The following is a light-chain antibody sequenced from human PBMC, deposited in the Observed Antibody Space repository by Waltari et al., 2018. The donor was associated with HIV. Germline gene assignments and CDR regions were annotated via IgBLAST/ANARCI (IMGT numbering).Light chain of an antibody. CDR2: GTD. CDR3: QLYYGIPQPHWL. Sequence: QTVVTQESSLTVSPGQTVTLTCASSTGAVTTSYYQSWFQQKPGQPPTPSIYGTDKKYSATPARFSGSLLGGKPALTLSGVRPEDEAEYVCQLYYGIPQPHWLFGGGTRLTVL. V-gene: IGLV7-43*01. J-gene: IGLJ3*02. CDR1: TGAVTTSYY.